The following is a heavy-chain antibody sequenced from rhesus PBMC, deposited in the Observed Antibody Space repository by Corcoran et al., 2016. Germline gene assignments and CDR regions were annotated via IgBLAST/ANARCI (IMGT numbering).Heavy chain of an antibody. J-gene: IGHJ1*01. CDR3: ARGVYSSGWDTGPEYFEF. CDR2: IIPLVGIT. V-gene: IGHV1-198*02. CDR1: GFPLGSEA. D-gene: IGHD6-31*01. Sequence: QVQLVQSGAEVKKSGASVKVSCQASGFPLGSEASSRVRLAFGLGLEWMGVIIPLVGITNYAEKFQSRVTITADTSTSTAYMELSSLRSEDTAVYYCARGVYSSGWDTGPEYFEFWGQGALVTVSS.